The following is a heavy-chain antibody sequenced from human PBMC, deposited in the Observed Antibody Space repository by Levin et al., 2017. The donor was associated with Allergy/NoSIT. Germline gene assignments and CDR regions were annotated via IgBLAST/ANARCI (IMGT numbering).Heavy chain of an antibody. Sequence: SETLSLTCTVSGGSISSYYWSWIRQPPGKGLEWIGYIYYSGSTNYNPSLKSRVTISVDTSKNQFSLKLSSVTAADTAVYYCARAIAGGVAVAGRYYDYGMDVWGQGTTVTVSS. CDR2: IYYSGST. CDR1: GGSISSYY. CDR3: ARAIAGGVAVAGRYYDYGMDV. D-gene: IGHD6-19*01. J-gene: IGHJ6*02. V-gene: IGHV4-59*08.